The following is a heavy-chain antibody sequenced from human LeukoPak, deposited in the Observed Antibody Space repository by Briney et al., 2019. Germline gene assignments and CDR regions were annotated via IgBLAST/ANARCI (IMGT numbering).Heavy chain of an antibody. CDR2: IYTSGKT. Sequence: SETLSLTCTVSGGSISNYYWSWVRQSAGKGLEWIGRIYTSGKTNYNPSLKSRVTMSVDPSKNQIFLKVNSVTAADTAVYYCAGGGGVTGTTFRGAFDIWGQGTMVTVSS. CDR3: AGGGGVTGTTFRGAFDI. CDR1: GGSISNYY. D-gene: IGHD1-7*01. V-gene: IGHV4-4*07. J-gene: IGHJ3*02.